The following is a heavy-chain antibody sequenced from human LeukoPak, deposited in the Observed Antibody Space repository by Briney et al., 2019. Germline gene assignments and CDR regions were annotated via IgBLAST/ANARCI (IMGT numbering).Heavy chain of an antibody. J-gene: IGHJ5*02. CDR2: ITGDGSDI. CDR1: GFTLNKYW. V-gene: IGHV3-74*01. CDR3: ARDAYTTTSNWLDP. D-gene: IGHD4-17*01. Sequence: GGSLRLSCEASGFTLNKYWMHWVGQAPGKGLVWVSRITGDGSDIAYADSVKGRFTVSRDDAKNTLFLQMTSLRVEDTAIYYCARDAYTTTSNWLDPWGQGTLVTVSS.